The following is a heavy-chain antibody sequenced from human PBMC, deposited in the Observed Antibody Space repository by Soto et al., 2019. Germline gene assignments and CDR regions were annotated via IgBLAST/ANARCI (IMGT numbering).Heavy chain of an antibody. CDR2: IYYSGST. Sequence: PSETLSLACTVSGGSITSSSYYWGWIRQPPGKGLEWIGSIYYSGSTYYNPSLKSRVSMSVDTSKNQFSLKLSSVTAADTAVYHCARQGAYFHESSGYESDYWGQGTLVTVSS. CDR1: GGSITSSSYY. CDR3: ARQGAYFHESSGYESDY. D-gene: IGHD3-22*01. V-gene: IGHV4-39*01. J-gene: IGHJ4*02.